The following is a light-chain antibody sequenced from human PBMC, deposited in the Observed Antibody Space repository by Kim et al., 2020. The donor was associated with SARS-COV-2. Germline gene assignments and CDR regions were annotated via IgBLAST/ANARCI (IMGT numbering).Light chain of an antibody. V-gene: IGLV2-14*01. CDR2: DVN. CDR1: GNDVGGYNY. CDR3: SSYTSTNTYV. Sequence: QSALAQPASVSGPPGQSITISCTGTGNDVGGYNYVSWYQQHPGKAPKLMIYDVNKWPSGVSNRLSGSKSGNTASLTISGLQAEDEADYYCSSYTSTNTYVFGSGTKVTVL. J-gene: IGLJ1*01.